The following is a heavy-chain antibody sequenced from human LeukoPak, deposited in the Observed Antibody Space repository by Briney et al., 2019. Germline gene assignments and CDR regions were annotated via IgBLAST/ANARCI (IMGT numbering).Heavy chain of an antibody. Sequence: PETLSLTCTVSGGSISSRNYYWGWIRQPPGKKLEWIGSIYYSGGTYNHPPFKTRFTLSVATPKNQFSLKLNAVSPADKALLSCATLFYCDTSGVYGMDVWVQGSKVTVSS. J-gene: IGHJ6*02. V-gene: IGHV4-39*01. CDR3: ATLFYCDTSGVYGMDV. D-gene: IGHD3-22*01. CDR2: IYYSGGT. CDR1: GGSISSRNYY.